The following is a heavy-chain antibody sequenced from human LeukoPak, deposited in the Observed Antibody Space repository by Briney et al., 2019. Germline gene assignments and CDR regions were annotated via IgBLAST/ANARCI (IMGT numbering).Heavy chain of an antibody. CDR3: AKDLLRIVGAVFDY. CDR1: GFTFSSFW. D-gene: IGHD1-26*01. J-gene: IGHJ4*02. CDR2: IKQDGTDK. V-gene: IGHV3-7*03. Sequence: GGSLRLSCAASGFTFSSFWVTWVRQAPGKRLEYVANIKQDGTDKYYVGSVKGRFTISRDNSKNTLYLQMNSLRAEDTAVYYCAKDLLRIVGAVFDYWGQGTLVTVSS.